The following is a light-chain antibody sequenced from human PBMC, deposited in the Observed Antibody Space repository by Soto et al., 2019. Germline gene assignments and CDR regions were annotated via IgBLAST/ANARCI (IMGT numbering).Light chain of an antibody. J-gene: IGLJ1*01. V-gene: IGLV2-8*01. Sequence: QSVLTQPPSASGSPGQSVTISCTGTSSDVGGYNYVSWYQQHPGKAPKVIIYEVSKRPSGVPDRFSGSKSGSTASRTVSGLQAEDEADYFCRSYAVTKIFVFASGTKLTVL. CDR2: EVS. CDR1: SSDVGGYNY. CDR3: RSYAVTKIFV.